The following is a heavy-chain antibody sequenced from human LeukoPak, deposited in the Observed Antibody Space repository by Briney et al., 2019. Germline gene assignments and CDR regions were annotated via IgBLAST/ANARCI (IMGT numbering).Heavy chain of an antibody. CDR2: IYYSGST. Sequence: SETLSLTCTVSGGSISSYYWSWIRQPPGKGLEWIGYIYYSGSTNYNPSLKSRVTISVDTSKNQFSLKLSSVTAADTAVYYCARDRVALDYWGRGTLVTVSS. D-gene: IGHD2-15*01. CDR3: ARDRVALDY. V-gene: IGHV4-59*01. J-gene: IGHJ4*02. CDR1: GGSISSYY.